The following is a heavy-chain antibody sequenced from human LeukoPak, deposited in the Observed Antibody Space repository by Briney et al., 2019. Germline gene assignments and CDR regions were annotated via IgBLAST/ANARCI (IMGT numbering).Heavy chain of an antibody. V-gene: IGHV1-69*13. CDR1: GGTSSSYA. J-gene: IGHJ5*02. CDR2: IIPIFGTA. Sequence: GASVKVSCKASGGTSSSYAISWVRQAPGQGLEWMGGIIPIFGTANYAQKFQGRVTITADESTSTAYMELSSLRSEDTAVYYCASGPMAAAANWFDPWGQGTLVTVSS. CDR3: ASGPMAAAANWFDP. D-gene: IGHD6-13*01.